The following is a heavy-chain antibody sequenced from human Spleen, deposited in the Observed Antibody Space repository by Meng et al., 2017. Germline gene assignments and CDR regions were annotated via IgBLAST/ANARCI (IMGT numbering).Heavy chain of an antibody. CDR3: ARGPTTMAHDFDY. CDR1: GGSVSDYY. J-gene: IGHJ4*02. Sequence: GHVQQWVAGLFTPSEPLSLLCVASGGSVSDYYWSWIRQPPGKGLEWIGEINHSGSTTYNPSLKSRATISVDTSQNNLSLKLSSVTAADSAVYYCARGPTTMAHDFDYWGQGTLVTVSS. D-gene: IGHD4-11*01. V-gene: IGHV4-34*01. CDR2: INHSGST.